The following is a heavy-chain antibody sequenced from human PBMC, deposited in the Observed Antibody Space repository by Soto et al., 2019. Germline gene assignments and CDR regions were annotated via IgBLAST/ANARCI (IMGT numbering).Heavy chain of an antibody. Sequence: GEALKISCKGSGYSFTTYWICWVRQMPVKGLEWMGIINPGDSDTRYSPSFQGQVTISADKSISTAYVQWSSLKASDTAMYFCASQRYCSSTNCYAAFAIWRQATMVPSSS. V-gene: IGHV5-51*01. CDR1: GYSFTTYW. CDR2: INPGDSDT. J-gene: IGHJ3*02. CDR3: ASQRYCSSTNCYAAFAI. D-gene: IGHD2-2*01.